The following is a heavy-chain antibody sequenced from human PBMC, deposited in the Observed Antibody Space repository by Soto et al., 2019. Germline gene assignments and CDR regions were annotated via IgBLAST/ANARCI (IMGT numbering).Heavy chain of an antibody. J-gene: IGHJ4*02. V-gene: IGHV4-31*03. CDR3: ARASSTSRLFDY. D-gene: IGHD2-2*01. Sequence: SETLSLTCTVSGGSISSGGYYWSWIRQHPGKGLEWIGYIYYSGSTYYNPSLKSRVTISVDTSKNQFSLKLSSVTAADTAVYYCARASSTSRLFDYWGQGTLVTVSS. CDR1: GGSISSGGYY. CDR2: IYYSGST.